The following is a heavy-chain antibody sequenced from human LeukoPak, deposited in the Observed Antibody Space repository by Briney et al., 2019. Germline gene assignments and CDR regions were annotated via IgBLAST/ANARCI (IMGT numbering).Heavy chain of an antibody. CDR1: GGSISSGGYY. V-gene: IGHV4-31*03. Sequence: SETLSLTCTVSGGSISSGGYYWSWIRQHPGKGLEWIGYIYYSGSTYYNPSLKSRVTISVDTSKNQFSLKLSSVTAADTAVYYCARGGKTYYYESRLGGRRGPIDYWGQGTLVTVSS. CDR2: IYYSGST. D-gene: IGHD3-22*01. CDR3: ARGGKTYYYESRLGGRRGPIDY. J-gene: IGHJ4*02.